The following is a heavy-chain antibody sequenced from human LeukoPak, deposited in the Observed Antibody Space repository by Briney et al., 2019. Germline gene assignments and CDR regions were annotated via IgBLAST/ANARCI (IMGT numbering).Heavy chain of an antibody. Sequence: SETLSLTCAVSGGSISSSSYYWGWIRQPPGKGLEWIGSAYYSGSTYYKPSLMSRVTMSVDTSKNQFSLKVSSVTAADTAVYYCARHGYQYGMDVWGQGTTVTVSS. CDR1: GGSISSSSYY. CDR2: AYYSGST. CDR3: ARHGYQYGMDV. D-gene: IGHD5-18*01. J-gene: IGHJ6*02. V-gene: IGHV4-39*01.